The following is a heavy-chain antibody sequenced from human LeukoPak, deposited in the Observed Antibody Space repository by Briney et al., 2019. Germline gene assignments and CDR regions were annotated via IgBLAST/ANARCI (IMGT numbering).Heavy chain of an antibody. J-gene: IGHJ3*02. D-gene: IGHD6-13*01. Sequence: GGSLRLSCAASGFTFSSYAMSWVRQAPGKGLEWVSAISGSGGSTYYADSVKGRFTISRDNSKNTLCLQMNSLRAEDTAVYYCAKVRRSIAAAGNDAFDIWGQGTMVTVSS. V-gene: IGHV3-23*01. CDR2: ISGSGGST. CDR1: GFTFSSYA. CDR3: AKVRRSIAAAGNDAFDI.